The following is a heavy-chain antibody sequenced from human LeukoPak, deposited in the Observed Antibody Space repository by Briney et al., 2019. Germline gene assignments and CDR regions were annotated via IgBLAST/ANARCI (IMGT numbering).Heavy chain of an antibody. Sequence: SETLSLTCTVSGGSISSSSYYWGWIRQPPGKGLEWIGSIYYSGSTYYNPSLKSRVTISVDTSKNQFSLKLSPVTAADTAVYYCARVAYYYGSGSYLDFDHWGQGTLVTVSS. CDR1: GGSISSSSYY. J-gene: IGHJ4*02. D-gene: IGHD3-10*01. CDR3: ARVAYYYGSGSYLDFDH. CDR2: IYYSGST. V-gene: IGHV4-39*07.